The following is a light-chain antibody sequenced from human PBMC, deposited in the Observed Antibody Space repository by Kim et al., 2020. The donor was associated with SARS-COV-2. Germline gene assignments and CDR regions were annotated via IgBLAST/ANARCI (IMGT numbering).Light chain of an antibody. CDR2: QDS. J-gene: IGLJ3*02. V-gene: IGLV3-1*01. Sequence: GAPGQAASITCAGDKLGDKYACWYQQKPGQSPVLVIYQDSKRPSGIPERFSGSNSGNTATLTISGTQAMDEADYYCQAWDSSTAVFGGGTQLTVL. CDR3: QAWDSSTAV. CDR1: KLGDKY.